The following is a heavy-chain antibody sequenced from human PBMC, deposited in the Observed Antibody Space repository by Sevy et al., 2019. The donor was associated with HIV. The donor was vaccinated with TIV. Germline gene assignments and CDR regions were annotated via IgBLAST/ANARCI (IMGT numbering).Heavy chain of an antibody. Sequence: ASVKVSCKASGYTFTGYYMHWVRQAPGQGLEWMGWINPNSGGTKYAQKFQGRVTITRDTSISTAYMELSRLRSDDTAVYYCAKERVYCSGGTCKPGGWFDPWGQGTLVTVSS. D-gene: IGHD2-15*01. CDR3: AKERVYCSGGTCKPGGWFDP. CDR1: GYTFTGYY. J-gene: IGHJ5*02. CDR2: INPNSGGT. V-gene: IGHV1-2*02.